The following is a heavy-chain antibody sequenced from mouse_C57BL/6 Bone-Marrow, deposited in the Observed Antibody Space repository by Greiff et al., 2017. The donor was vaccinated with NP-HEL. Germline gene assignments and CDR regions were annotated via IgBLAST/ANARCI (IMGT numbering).Heavy chain of an antibody. CDR2: IDPENGDT. CDR1: GFNIKDDY. CDR3: TTASYYYGSSHFFDY. Sequence: EVQLQQSGAELVRPGASVKLSCTASGFNIKDDYMHWVKQRPEQGLEWIGWIDPENGDTEYASKFQGKATITADTSSNTAYLQLSSLTSEDTAVYYCTTASYYYGSSHFFDYWGQGTTLTVSS. D-gene: IGHD1-1*01. V-gene: IGHV14-4*01. J-gene: IGHJ2*01.